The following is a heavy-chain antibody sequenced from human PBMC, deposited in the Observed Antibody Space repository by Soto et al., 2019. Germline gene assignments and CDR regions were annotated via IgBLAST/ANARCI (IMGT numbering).Heavy chain of an antibody. CDR1: GGSISSYY. D-gene: IGHD4-17*01. CDR2: IYYSGST. CDR3: ARIYGDYLYYYYYMDV. V-gene: IGHV4-59*01. J-gene: IGHJ6*03. Sequence: PSETLSLTCTVSGGSISSYYWSWIRQPPGKGLEWIGYIYYSGSTNYNPSLKSRVTISVDTSKNQFSLKLSSVTAADTAVYYCARIYGDYLYYYYYMDVWGKGTTVTVS.